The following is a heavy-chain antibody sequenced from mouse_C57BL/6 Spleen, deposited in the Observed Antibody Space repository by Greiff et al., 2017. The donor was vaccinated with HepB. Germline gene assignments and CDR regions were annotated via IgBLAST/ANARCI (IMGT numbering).Heavy chain of an antibody. Sequence: DVHLVESGPELVKPGASVKIPCKASGYTFTDYNMDWVKQSHGKSLEWIGDINPNNGGTIYNQKFKGKATLTVDKSSSTAYMELRSLTSEDTAVYYCARWHYGSRSFDYWGQGTTLTVSS. D-gene: IGHD1-1*01. V-gene: IGHV1-18*01. J-gene: IGHJ2*01. CDR2: INPNNGGT. CDR3: ARWHYGSRSFDY. CDR1: GYTFTDYN.